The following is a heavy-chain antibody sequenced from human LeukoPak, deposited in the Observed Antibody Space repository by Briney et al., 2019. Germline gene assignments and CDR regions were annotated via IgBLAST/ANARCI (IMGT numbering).Heavy chain of an antibody. CDR1: GFTFSNYA. V-gene: IGHV3-23*01. D-gene: IGHD3-22*01. J-gene: IGHJ4*02. CDR3: AREHLLYDSSGYYYY. CDR2: ISGSASST. Sequence: GGSLRLSCAASGFTFSNYAMSWVRQAPGKGLEWVSAISGSASSTYHADSVKGRFTISRDNAKNTLYLQMNSLRAEDTAVYYCAREHLLYDSSGYYYYWGQGTLVTVSS.